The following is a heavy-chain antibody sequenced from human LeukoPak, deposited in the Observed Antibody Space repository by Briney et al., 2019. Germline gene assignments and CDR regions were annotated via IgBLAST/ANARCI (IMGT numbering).Heavy chain of an antibody. CDR2: IKRDGSQK. CDR1: GFTFSSYW. J-gene: IGHJ5*02. V-gene: IGHV3-7*01. CDR3: ARLGLEVGGPNWFDP. Sequence: PGGFLRLSCAASGFTFSSYWMGWVRQAPGKGLEWVAHIKRDGSQKYYLDSVKGRFTISRDNAKNSLYLQMNSLRVEDTAVYYCARLGLEVGGPNWFDPWGQGTLVTVSS. D-gene: IGHD1-1*01.